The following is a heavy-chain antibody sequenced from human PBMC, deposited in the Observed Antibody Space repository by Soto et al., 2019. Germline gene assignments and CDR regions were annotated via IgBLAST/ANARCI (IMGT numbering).Heavy chain of an antibody. V-gene: IGHV1-2*04. CDR2: INPNSGGA. CDR1: GYTFTGYY. Sequence: ASVKVSCKASGYTFTGYYMHWVRQAPGQGLEWMGWINPNSGGANYAQKFQGWVTMTRDTSISTAYMELSRLRSDDTAVYYCAREKYCGGDCSLFDYWGQGTLVTVSS. J-gene: IGHJ4*02. D-gene: IGHD2-21*02. CDR3: AREKYCGGDCSLFDY.